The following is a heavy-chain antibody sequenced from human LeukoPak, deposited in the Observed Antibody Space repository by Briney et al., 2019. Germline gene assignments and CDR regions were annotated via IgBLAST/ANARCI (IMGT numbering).Heavy chain of an antibody. CDR1: GFSFSTYP. J-gene: IGHJ5*02. Sequence: PGGSLRLSCAASGFSFSTYPTSWVRQAPGKGLDWVSAISDSGDNKQYADSVKGRFTISRDNSKNTLYLQMNNLRVEDAAVYYCAGWYDSNGYAWGQGTLVTVSS. CDR2: ISDSGDNK. V-gene: IGHV3-23*01. D-gene: IGHD3-22*01. CDR3: AGWYDSNGYA.